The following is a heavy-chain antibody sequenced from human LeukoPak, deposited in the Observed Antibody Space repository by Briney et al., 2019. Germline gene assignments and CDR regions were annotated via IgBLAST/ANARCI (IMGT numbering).Heavy chain of an antibody. Sequence: GGSLRLSCAASGVIFSSYGMHWVRQAPGKGLEWVAVIWYDGSNKCYADSVKGRFTISRDNSKNTLYLQMNSLRAEDTAVYYCAGMGAQFSIDYWGQGTLVTVSS. J-gene: IGHJ4*02. V-gene: IGHV3-33*01. CDR2: IWYDGSNK. CDR3: AGMGAQFSIDY. CDR1: GVIFSSYG. D-gene: IGHD1-26*01.